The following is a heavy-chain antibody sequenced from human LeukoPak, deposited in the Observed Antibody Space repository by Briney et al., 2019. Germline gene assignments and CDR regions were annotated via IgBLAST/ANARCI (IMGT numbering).Heavy chain of an antibody. CDR2: ISGSGGST. CDR1: GFTFSSYA. Sequence: PGGSLRLSCAASGFTFSSYAMSWVRQAPGKGLEWVSAISGSGGSTYYADSVKGRFTISRDNSKNTLYLQMNSLRAEDTAAYYCASAGRGYSYGYFDYWGQGTLVTVSS. D-gene: IGHD5-18*01. CDR3: ASAGRGYSYGYFDY. J-gene: IGHJ4*02. V-gene: IGHV3-23*01.